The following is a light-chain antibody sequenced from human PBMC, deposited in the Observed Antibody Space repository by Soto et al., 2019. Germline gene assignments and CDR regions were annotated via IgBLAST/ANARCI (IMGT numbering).Light chain of an antibody. CDR1: QSISSY. CDR3: QQSYSTPWT. J-gene: IGKJ1*01. Sequence: DIQMTQSPSSLSASVGDRVTITCRASQSISSYLNWYQQKPGKAPKLLIYAASSLQSGVPSRFNCSGTWTDFTLTNSRLETEDFATYYCQQSYSTPWTFGQGTKVEIK. CDR2: AAS. V-gene: IGKV1-39*01.